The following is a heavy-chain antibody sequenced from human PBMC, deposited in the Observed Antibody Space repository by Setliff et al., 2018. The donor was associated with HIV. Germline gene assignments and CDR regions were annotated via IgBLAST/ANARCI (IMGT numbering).Heavy chain of an antibody. CDR3: ARQIASGYWAFDS. CDR1: SDSISSRSAF. J-gene: IGHJ4*02. Sequence: KSSETLSLTCTVSSDSISSRSAFWWGWIRQHPGKGLEWIGSIYHTGQTYDNPSVKSRLTISVDTDENQFSLQLRSVTAAETAVYYCARQIASGYWAFDSWGQGTLVTVSS. D-gene: IGHD3-3*01. V-gene: IGHV4-39*01. CDR2: IYHTGQT.